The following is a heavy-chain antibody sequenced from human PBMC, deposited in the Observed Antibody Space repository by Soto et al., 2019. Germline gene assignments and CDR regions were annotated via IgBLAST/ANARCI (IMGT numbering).Heavy chain of an antibody. V-gene: IGHV1-69*04. CDR2: IIPIFGIS. CDR1: GGNFRSES. Sequence: ASVKVSCKASGGNFRSESINWVRQAPGQGLEWMGRIIPIFGISNYAQKFQGRVTITADKSTSTAYMELSSLRSEDTAVYYCARGRATYYYDSSGYSDAFDIWGQGTMVTVSS. D-gene: IGHD3-22*01. CDR3: ARGRATYYYDSSGYSDAFDI. J-gene: IGHJ3*02.